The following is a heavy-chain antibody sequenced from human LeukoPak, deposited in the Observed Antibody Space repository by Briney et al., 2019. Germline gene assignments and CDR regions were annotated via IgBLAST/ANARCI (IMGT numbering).Heavy chain of an antibody. CDR1: GGTFSSYA. J-gene: IGHJ5*02. D-gene: IGHD3-3*01. Sequence: SVKVSCKASGGTFSSYAISWVRQAPGQGLESMGGIIPIFGTANYAQKFQGRVTITADESTSTAYMELSSLRSEDTAVYHCASHMEWLSYYNWFDPWGQGTLVTVSS. CDR2: IIPIFGTA. V-gene: IGHV1-69*13. CDR3: ASHMEWLSYYNWFDP.